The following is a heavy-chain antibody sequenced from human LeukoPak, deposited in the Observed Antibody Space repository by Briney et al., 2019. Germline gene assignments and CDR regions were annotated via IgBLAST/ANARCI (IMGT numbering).Heavy chain of an antibody. CDR1: GGTFSSYA. J-gene: IGHJ4*02. D-gene: IGHD4-17*01. Sequence: SVKVSCKASGGTFSSYAISWVRQAPGQGLEWMGGIIPIFGTANYAQKFQGRVTMTRDTSTSTVYMELSSLRSEDTAVYYCASSAGEIDYWGQETLVTVSS. CDR2: IIPIFGTA. CDR3: ASSAGEIDY. V-gene: IGHV1-69*05.